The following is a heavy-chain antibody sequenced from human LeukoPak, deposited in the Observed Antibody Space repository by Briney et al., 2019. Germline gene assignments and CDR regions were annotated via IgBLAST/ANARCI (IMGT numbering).Heavy chain of an antibody. D-gene: IGHD2-15*01. J-gene: IGHJ5*02. Sequence: GGSLRLSCAASGFTFSSYAMSWVRQAPGKGLEWVSAIGGGGNGFTTYYGEFMKGRFTISRDNSKNTLYLQMNSLRAEDTAVYYCARDLVRFGGWYDHRGQGTLVTVSS. CDR2: IGGGGNGFTT. CDR1: GFTFSSYA. V-gene: IGHV3-23*01. CDR3: ARDLVRFGGWYDH.